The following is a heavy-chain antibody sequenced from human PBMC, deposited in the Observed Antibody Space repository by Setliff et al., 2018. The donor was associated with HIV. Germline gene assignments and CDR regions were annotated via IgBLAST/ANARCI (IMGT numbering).Heavy chain of an antibody. Sequence: ASVKVSCKASGYTFINYAMNWVRQAPGQGLECMGWINTNSGSPTYAQAFTGRFVFSVDSSVTTAYLQISSLKAEDTAIYYCARALYGDYGGDVNWMDPWGQGTLVTVSS. V-gene: IGHV7-4-1*02. D-gene: IGHD4-17*01. CDR3: ARALYGDYGGDVNWMDP. CDR2: INTNSGSP. CDR1: GYTFINYA. J-gene: IGHJ5*02.